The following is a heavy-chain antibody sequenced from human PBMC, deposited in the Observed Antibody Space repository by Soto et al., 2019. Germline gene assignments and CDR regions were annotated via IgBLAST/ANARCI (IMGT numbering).Heavy chain of an antibody. Sequence: SETLSLSCTVSGGSVSSGSYYWSWIRQPPGKGLEWIGYIYYSGSTNYNPSLKSRVTISVDTSKNQFSLKLSSVTAADTAVYYCARIDYDILTGLSDYFDYWGQGTLVTVSS. CDR2: IYYSGST. J-gene: IGHJ4*02. D-gene: IGHD3-9*01. CDR1: GGSVSSGSYY. CDR3: ARIDYDILTGLSDYFDY. V-gene: IGHV4-61*01.